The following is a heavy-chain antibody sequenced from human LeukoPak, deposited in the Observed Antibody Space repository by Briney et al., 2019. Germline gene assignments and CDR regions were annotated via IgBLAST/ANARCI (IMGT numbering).Heavy chain of an antibody. CDR3: ARDATAAGLYYLDY. CDR2: ISAYNGNT. J-gene: IGHJ4*02. V-gene: IGHV1-18*01. CDR1: GYTFTSYG. D-gene: IGHD6-13*01. Sequence: ASVKVSRKAPGYTFTSYGISWVRQAPGHGLEWMGWISAYNGNTNYAQKLQGRVTMTTDTSTRTAYMELRSLRSDDTAVYYCARDATAAGLYYLDYWGQGTLVTVSS.